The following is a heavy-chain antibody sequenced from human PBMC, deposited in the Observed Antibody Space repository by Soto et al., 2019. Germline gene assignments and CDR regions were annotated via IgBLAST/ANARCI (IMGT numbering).Heavy chain of an antibody. CDR1: GFTFSSYW. CDR2: IKGDGSEK. Sequence: EVQMVESGGGLVQPGGSLRLSCAVSGFTFSSYWMYWVRQAPGKGLEWVANIKGDGSEKNYVHSVKGRFTISRDNAKNSLYLQMNRLRVEDTAVYYCVSSLLRGQGTLVTVSS. V-gene: IGHV3-7*01. CDR3: VSSLL. J-gene: IGHJ4*02.